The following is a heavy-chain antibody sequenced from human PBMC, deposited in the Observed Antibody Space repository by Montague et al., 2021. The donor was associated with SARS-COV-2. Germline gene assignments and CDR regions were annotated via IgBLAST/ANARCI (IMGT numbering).Heavy chain of an antibody. CDR3: ARVSVEMATMGVYYYYGMDV. Sequence: TLSLTCTVSGGSISSGGYYWSWIRQHPGKGLEWNGYIYYSGSTYYNPSLKSRVTISVDTSKNQFSLKLSSVTAADTAVYYCARVSVEMATMGVYYYYGMDVWGQGTTVTVSS. J-gene: IGHJ6*02. CDR1: GGSISSGGYY. V-gene: IGHV4-31*03. D-gene: IGHD5-24*01. CDR2: IYYSGST.